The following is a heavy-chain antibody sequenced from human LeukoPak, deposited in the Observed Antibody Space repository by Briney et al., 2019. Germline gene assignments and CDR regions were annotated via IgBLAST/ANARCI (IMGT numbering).Heavy chain of an antibody. CDR1: GLTFSNFW. V-gene: IGHV3-7*03. J-gene: IGHJ4*02. CDR3: ARGHLWFQN. D-gene: IGHD3-3*02. Sequence: GGSLRLSCVASGLTFSNFWMTWVRQAPGEGLEWVASINQDGSEKYYVDSVKGRFIISRDNAKSSLYLQMDSLRAEETAVYHCARGHLWFQNWGQGTLVTVSS. CDR2: INQDGSEK.